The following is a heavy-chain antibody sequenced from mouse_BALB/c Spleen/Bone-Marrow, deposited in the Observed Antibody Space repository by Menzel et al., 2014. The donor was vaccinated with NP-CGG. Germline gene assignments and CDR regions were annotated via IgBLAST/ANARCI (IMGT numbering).Heavy chain of an antibody. J-gene: IGHJ4*01. CDR3: ARQITTVDYAMDY. CDR1: GHTFTSYW. D-gene: IGHD1-1*01. V-gene: IGHV1-7*01. Sequence: QVQLQQSGAELAKPGASVKMSCKASGHTFTSYWMHWVKQRPGQGLEWIGYINPSTGYTEYNQKFKDKATLTADKSSSTAYMQLSSLTSEDSAVYYCARQITTVDYAMDYWGQGPSVTVSS. CDR2: INPSTGYT.